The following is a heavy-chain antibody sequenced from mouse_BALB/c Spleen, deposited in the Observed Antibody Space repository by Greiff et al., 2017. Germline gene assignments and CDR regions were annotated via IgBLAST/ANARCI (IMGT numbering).Heavy chain of an antibody. J-gene: IGHJ3*01. CDR1: GYSFTSGY. V-gene: IGHV3-8*02. D-gene: IGHD1-1*01. CDR3: ARVAYYGSRAWFAY. CDR2: ISYSGST. Sequence: EVQLLESGPSLVKPSQTLSLTCSVSGYSFTSGYLNWIRQFPGNKLEYMGYISYSGSTYYNPSLKSRISITRDTSKNQYYLQLNSVTTEDTATYYCARVAYYGSRAWFAYWGQGTLGTVSA.